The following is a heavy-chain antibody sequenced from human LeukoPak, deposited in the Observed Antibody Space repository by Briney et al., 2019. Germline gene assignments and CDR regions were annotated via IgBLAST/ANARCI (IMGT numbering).Heavy chain of an antibody. D-gene: IGHD5-18*01. CDR3: ARGSSYGSNYYYGMDV. Sequence: ASVKVSCKASGYTSTSYGISWVRQAPGQGLEWMGWISAYNGNTNYAQKLQGRVTMTTDTTTSTAYMELRSLRSDDTAVYYCARGSSYGSNYYYGMDVWGQGTTVTVSS. J-gene: IGHJ6*02. V-gene: IGHV1-18*01. CDR2: ISAYNGNT. CDR1: GYTSTSYG.